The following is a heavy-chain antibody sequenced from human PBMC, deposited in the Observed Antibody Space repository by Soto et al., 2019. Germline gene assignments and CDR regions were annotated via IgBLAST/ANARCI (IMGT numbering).Heavy chain of an antibody. D-gene: IGHD6-19*01. CDR1: GGTFSSYA. J-gene: IGHJ6*02. CDR2: IIPIFGTA. V-gene: IGHV1-69*01. CDR3: GGWNYSSYGRDV. Sequence: QVQLVQSGAEVKKPGSSVKVSCKASGGTFSSYAISWVRQAPGQGLEWMGGIIPIFGTANYAQKFQGRVRVTADESRRKAYLELSSLRSEDRAVYYCGGWNYSSYGRDVWGQGPTVPVSS.